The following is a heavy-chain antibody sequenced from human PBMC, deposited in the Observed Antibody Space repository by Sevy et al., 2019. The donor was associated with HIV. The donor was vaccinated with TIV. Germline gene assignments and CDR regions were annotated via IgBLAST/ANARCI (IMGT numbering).Heavy chain of an antibody. CDR2: IFYNGIT. Sequence: SETLSLTCTVSGDSISSYYWIWIRQPPGKGLEWIGYIFYNGITNYNPSLKSRVTISVDTSKNQFSLKLSSVTASDTAVYYCARSIAAPRGMDVWGQWTTVTVSS. CDR1: GDSISSYY. CDR3: ARSIAAPRGMDV. J-gene: IGHJ6*02. V-gene: IGHV4-59*01. D-gene: IGHD6-6*01.